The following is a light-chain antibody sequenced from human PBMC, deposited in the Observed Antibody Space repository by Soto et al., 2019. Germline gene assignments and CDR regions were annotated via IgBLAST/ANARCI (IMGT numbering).Light chain of an antibody. J-gene: IGKJ1*01. V-gene: IGKV1-9*01. CDR1: QGISSF. Sequence: IQLTQSPSSLSASVGDRVTITCRASQGISSFLAWYQQKPGNAPNLLIYGASTLQSGVPSRFSGSGSGTDFTLTIASLQPEDFATYYCQQLNSYPRTFGQGTRWIS. CDR2: GAS. CDR3: QQLNSYPRT.